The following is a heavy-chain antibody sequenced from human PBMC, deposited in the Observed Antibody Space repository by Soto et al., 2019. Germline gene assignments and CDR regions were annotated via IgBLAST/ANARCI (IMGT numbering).Heavy chain of an antibody. CDR1: GFTFNSYG. J-gene: IGHJ6*02. Sequence: SLRLSCAASGFTFNSYGMHGVRQGPGNGLEWVAFISYDSTKTYYADSVKGRFTISRDNSNSALYVQMNSLTGEDTAVYYCARTRSAWSDFHYYSLDVWGQGTTVTVS. V-gene: IGHV3-30*03. CDR2: ISYDSTKT. CDR3: ARTRSAWSDFHYYSLDV. D-gene: IGHD1-26*01.